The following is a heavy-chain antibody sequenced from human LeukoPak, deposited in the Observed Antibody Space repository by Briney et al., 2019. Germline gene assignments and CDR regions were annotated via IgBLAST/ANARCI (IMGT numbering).Heavy chain of an antibody. CDR2: ISPAGGTT. J-gene: IGHJ3*02. V-gene: IGHV3-23*01. D-gene: IGHD2-15*01. CDR1: GFSFGSEA. Sequence: GGSLRLSCTVSGFSFGSEAMSWVRQAPGRGLEWVSSISPAGGTTYYADSVKGRFTISRDNSKNTLYVQMSSLRVEDTAVYYCARDRYSYCSGGSCYSWAFDIWGQGTMVTVSS. CDR3: ARDRYSYCSGGSCYSWAFDI.